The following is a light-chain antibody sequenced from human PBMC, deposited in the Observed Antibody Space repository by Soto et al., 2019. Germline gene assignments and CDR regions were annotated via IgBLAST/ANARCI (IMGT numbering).Light chain of an antibody. Sequence: EVVLTQSPVTLSLSPGEIATLSCRASQSVTSNYLAWYQQKPGQAPRLLIYGASTRATGIPARFSGSGSGTEFTLTISSLQSEDFAVYYCQQHNVWPATFGQGTKVDIK. CDR3: QQHNVWPAT. J-gene: IGKJ1*01. CDR2: GAS. V-gene: IGKV3-15*01. CDR1: QSVTSN.